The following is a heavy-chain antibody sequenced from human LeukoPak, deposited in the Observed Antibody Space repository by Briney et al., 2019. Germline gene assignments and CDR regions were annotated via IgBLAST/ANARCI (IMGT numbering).Heavy chain of an antibody. J-gene: IGHJ4*02. CDR2: INPKSGGT. CDR3: ALIVVAGTRFDY. D-gene: IGHD6-19*01. Sequence: VASVKVSCKASVYTFTGYYIHWVRQAPGQGLEWMGRINPKSGGTNYAQKFQGRVTMTRDTSISTAYMELSRLRSDDTAVYYCALIVVAGTRFDYWGQGTLVTVSS. V-gene: IGHV1-2*06. CDR1: VYTFTGYY.